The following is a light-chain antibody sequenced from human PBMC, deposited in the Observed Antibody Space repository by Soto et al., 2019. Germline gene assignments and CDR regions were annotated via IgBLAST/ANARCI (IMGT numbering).Light chain of an antibody. J-gene: IGKJ1*01. CDR3: QQYGSSHS. V-gene: IGKV3-20*01. Sequence: EIVLTQSPGTLSLSPGERATLSCRASQSVSSSYLAWYQQTPGQAPMLLIYGASSRATGIPDRFSGSGSGTVFTLTISRLEPEDFAVYYCQQYGSSHSFGQGTKVEIK. CDR1: QSVSSSY. CDR2: GAS.